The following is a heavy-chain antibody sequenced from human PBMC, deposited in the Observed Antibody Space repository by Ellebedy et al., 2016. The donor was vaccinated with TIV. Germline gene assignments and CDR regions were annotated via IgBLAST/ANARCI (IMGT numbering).Heavy chain of an antibody. J-gene: IGHJ4*02. CDR3: ARDTYDYFRGDYRRPPDY. V-gene: IGHV1-18*01. CDR1: GYTFTSYG. Sequence: AASVKVSCKASGYTFTSYGISWVRQAPGQGLQWMGWISVYNGNTKFAKNLQGRVTMTTDTSTTTAYMELRSLRSDDTAVYYCARDTYDYFRGDYRRPPDYWGQGTLVTVSS. CDR2: ISVYNGNT. D-gene: IGHD3-16*02.